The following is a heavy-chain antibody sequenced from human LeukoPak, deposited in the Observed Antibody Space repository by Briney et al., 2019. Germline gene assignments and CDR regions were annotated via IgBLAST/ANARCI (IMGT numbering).Heavy chain of an antibody. CDR2: INHSGST. V-gene: IGHV4-34*01. J-gene: IGHJ4*02. D-gene: IGHD6-13*01. CDR1: GGSSSGYY. CDR3: ARGSAAAAPFDY. Sequence: SETLSLTCAVYGGSSSGYYWSWIRQTPGKGLEWIGEINHSGSTNYNPSLKSRVTISVDTSKNQFSLKLSSVTAADTAVYYCARGSAAAAPFDYWGQGTLVTVSS.